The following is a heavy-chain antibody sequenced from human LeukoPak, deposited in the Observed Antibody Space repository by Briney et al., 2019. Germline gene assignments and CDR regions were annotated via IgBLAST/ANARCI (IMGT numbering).Heavy chain of an antibody. J-gene: IGHJ4*02. CDR3: ARELFPSMVGGSYLPSDY. V-gene: IGHV3-30-3*01. D-gene: IGHD1-26*01. Sequence: GGSLRLSCAASGFTFSSYAMHWVRQAPGKGLEWGAVISYDGSNKYYADSVKGRFTISRDNSKNTLYLQMNSLRAEDTAVYYCARELFPSMVGGSYLPSDYWGQGTLVTVSS. CDR2: ISYDGSNK. CDR1: GFTFSSYA.